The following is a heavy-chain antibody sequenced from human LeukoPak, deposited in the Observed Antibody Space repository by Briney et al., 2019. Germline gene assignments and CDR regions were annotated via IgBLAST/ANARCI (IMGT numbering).Heavy chain of an antibody. CDR1: GFTVSSNY. V-gene: IGHV3-66*02. D-gene: IGHD6-19*01. CDR3: AREVAVAGYYYYYMDV. CDR2: IYRGGST. Sequence: GGSLRLSCAASGFTVSSNYMSCVRQAPGKGLEWVSVIYRGGSTYYADSVKGRFTISRDNSKNTLYLQMNSLRAEDTAVYYCAREVAVAGYYYYYMDVWGIGTTVTVSS. J-gene: IGHJ6*03.